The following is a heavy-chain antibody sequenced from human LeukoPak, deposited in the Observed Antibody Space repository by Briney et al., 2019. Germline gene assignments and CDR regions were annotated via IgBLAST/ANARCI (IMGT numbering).Heavy chain of an antibody. CDR2: ISGGGGGT. CDR3: ATERAGSVTFALDV. CDR1: RFTFSSHA. V-gene: IGHV3-23*01. Sequence: GGFLRLSCAASRFTFSSHAMSWVRQAPGKGLEWVSTISGGGGGTYYADSGRGRFTISRDNSKDTLFLQMSSRRAEDTVLYYCATERAGSVTFALDVWGQGTLSPSLQ. D-gene: IGHD3-10*01. J-gene: IGHJ3*01.